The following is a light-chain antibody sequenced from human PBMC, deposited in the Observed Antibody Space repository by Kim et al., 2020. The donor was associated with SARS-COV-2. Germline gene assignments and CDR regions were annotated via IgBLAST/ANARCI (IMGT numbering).Light chain of an antibody. Sequence: EIVLTQSPGTLSLSPGERATLSCRASQSVSSNYVAWYQQKTGQAPRPLMYDASIRATGVPDRFSGGGSGTDFTLTISRLEPEDFAVYYCQQYGSSPRTFGQGTKVDIK. CDR3: QQYGSSPRT. CDR1: QSVSSNY. V-gene: IGKV3-20*01. CDR2: DAS. J-gene: IGKJ1*01.